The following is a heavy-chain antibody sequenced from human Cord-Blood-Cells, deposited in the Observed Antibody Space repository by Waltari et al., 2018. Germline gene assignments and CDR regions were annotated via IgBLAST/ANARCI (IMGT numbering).Heavy chain of an antibody. Sequence: QVQLQQWGAGLLKPSETLSLTCAGYGGSFSGYYWSWSRQPPGKGLEWIGEVNHSGSTNYKPSLKSRVTISVDPPENQFSLKLSSVTAADTAVYYCARARGLDPDILTGYYDYWGQGTLVTVSS. CDR1: GGSFSGYY. V-gene: IGHV4-34*01. CDR2: VNHSGST. D-gene: IGHD3-9*01. CDR3: ARARGLDPDILTGYYDY. J-gene: IGHJ4*02.